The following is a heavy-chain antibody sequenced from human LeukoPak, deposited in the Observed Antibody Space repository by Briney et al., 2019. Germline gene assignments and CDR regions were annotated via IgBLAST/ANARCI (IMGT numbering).Heavy chain of an antibody. J-gene: IGHJ4*02. Sequence: GGSLRLSCAASGFTFTNYWMHWVRQAPGKGLVWVSRIDIDGTGTSYADSVKGRFTISRDNAKNTVSLQMNSLKAEDTAVYYCAKDLGYSSSWPFHYWPRGTLVTVSS. CDR2: IDIDGTGT. CDR1: GFTFTNYW. CDR3: AKDLGYSSSWPFHY. V-gene: IGHV3-74*01. D-gene: IGHD6-13*01.